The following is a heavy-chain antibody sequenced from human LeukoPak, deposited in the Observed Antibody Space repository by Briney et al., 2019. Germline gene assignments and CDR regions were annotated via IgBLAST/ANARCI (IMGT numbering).Heavy chain of an antibody. J-gene: IGHJ6*03. V-gene: IGHV1-2*02. CDR3: ETTRTETPVPDWDYYSCYYMDV. CDR1: GYTFTGYY. Sequence: ASVKVSCKASGYTFTGYYMHWVRQAPGQGLEWMGWINPNSGGTNYAQKFQGRVTMTRDTSISTAYMELSRLRSDDTAVYYCETTRTETPVPDWDYYSCYYMDVWGKGTTVTVSS. D-gene: IGHD1/OR15-1a*01. CDR2: INPNSGGT.